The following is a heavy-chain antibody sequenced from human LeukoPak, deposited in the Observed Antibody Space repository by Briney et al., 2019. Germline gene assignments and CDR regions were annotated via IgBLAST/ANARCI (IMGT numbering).Heavy chain of an antibody. J-gene: IGHJ4*02. CDR2: ISYDGSNK. CDR3: ARGDYGDYW. D-gene: IGHD4-17*01. CDR1: GFTFSSYA. V-gene: IGHV3-30*04. Sequence: GGSLRLSCAASGFTFSSYAMHWVRQAPGKGLEWVAVISYDGSNKYYADSVKGRFTISRDNSKNTLYLQMNSLRAEDTAVYYCARGDYGDYWWGQGTLVTVSS.